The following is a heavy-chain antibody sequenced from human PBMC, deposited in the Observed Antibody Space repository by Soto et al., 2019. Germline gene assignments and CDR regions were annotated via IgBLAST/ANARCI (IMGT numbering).Heavy chain of an antibody. CDR2: IDPSDSYT. CDR1: GYSFTSYW. CDR3: ARLGSSSSSGYYYGMDV. J-gene: IGHJ6*02. D-gene: IGHD6-6*01. V-gene: IGHV5-10-1*01. Sequence: PGESLKISCEGSGYSFTSYWISWVRQMHGKGLEWMGRIDPSDSYTNYSPSFQGHVTISADKSISTAYLQWSSLKASDTAMYYCARLGSSSSSGYYYGMDVWGQGTTVTV.